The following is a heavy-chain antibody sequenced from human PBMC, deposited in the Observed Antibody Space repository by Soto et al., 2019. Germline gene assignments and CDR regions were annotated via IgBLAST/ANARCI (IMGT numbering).Heavy chain of an antibody. CDR3: ARQGFGAIHGLVDV. CDR2: VHHSWGS. Sequence: QVQLQESGPGLVKPSETLSLSCTVSNGSISNYYGSWIRQPPGKGMEWIGYVHHSWGSFYNPSLQSRVAISLDTSKCQFSLKLPSVTATDSAVYDCARQGFGAIHGLVDVWGQGITVTVSS. J-gene: IGHJ6*02. V-gene: IGHV4-59*08. CDR1: NGSISNYY. D-gene: IGHD3-10*01.